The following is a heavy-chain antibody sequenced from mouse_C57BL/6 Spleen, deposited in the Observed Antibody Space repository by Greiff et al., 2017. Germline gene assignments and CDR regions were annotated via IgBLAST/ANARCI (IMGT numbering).Heavy chain of an antibody. Sequence: VQLQQPGAELVKPGASVKLSCKASGYTFTSYWMHWVKQRPGQGLEWIGMIHPNSGSTNYNEKFKSKATLTVDKSSSTAYMQLSSLTSEDSSVYYCARDGATLVEWYFDYWGQGTTLTVSS. CDR3: ARDGATLVEWYFDY. CDR2: IHPNSGST. J-gene: IGHJ2*01. V-gene: IGHV1-64*01. CDR1: GYTFTSYW. D-gene: IGHD1-1*01.